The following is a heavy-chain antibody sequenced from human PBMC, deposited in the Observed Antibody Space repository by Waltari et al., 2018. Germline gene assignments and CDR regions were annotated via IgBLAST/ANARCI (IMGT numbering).Heavy chain of an antibody. J-gene: IGHJ5*02. D-gene: IGHD3-10*02. CDR3: ARDRRDDNNSVRWLDP. CDR1: GYMFRNFG. Sequence: QIQLVQSGGEVTKPGASVKVSCKASGYMFRNFGIFWVRQAPGQGLEFMGWISAYNGNTNYAQTFQGRLTLTTDTSASTAYMELSSLTSDDTAVYYCARDRRDDNNSVRWLDPWGQGTLVTVSS. CDR2: ISAYNGNT. V-gene: IGHV1-18*01.